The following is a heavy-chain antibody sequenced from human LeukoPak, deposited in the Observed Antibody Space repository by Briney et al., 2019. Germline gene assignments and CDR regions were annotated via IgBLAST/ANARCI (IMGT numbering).Heavy chain of an antibody. D-gene: IGHD2-2*01. V-gene: IGHV3-30*03. CDR3: AREDIVVVPAAMAYYYYGMDV. J-gene: IGHJ6*02. Sequence: GGSLRLSCAASGFTFSSYAMSWVRQAPGKGLEWVAVISYDGSNKYYADSVKGRFTISRDNAKNSLYLQMNSLRAEDTAVYYCAREDIVVVPAAMAYYYYGMDVWGQGTTVTVSS. CDR1: GFTFSSYA. CDR2: ISYDGSNK.